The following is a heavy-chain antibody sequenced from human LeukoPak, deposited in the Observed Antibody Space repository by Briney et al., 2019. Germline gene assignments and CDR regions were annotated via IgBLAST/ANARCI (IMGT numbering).Heavy chain of an antibody. V-gene: IGHV3-7*01. CDR1: GFTFSSYW. CDR2: IKRDGSEK. CDR3: ARDPGAEGYFDY. Sequence: GGSLRLPCAASGFTFSSYWMNWVRQAPGKGLEWVANIKRDGSEKYYVDSVKGRFTISRDNAKNSLYLQMNSLRAEDTAVYYCARDPGAEGYFDYWGQGTLVTVSS. J-gene: IGHJ4*02.